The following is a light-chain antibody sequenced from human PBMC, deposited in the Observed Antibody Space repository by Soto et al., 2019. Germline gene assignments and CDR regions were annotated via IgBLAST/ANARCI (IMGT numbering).Light chain of an antibody. CDR3: NSFTTSTTWV. V-gene: IGLV2-14*01. Sequence: QSALNQPASVSGSPGQTVTISCTGTSADVGAYHYVSWYQHHPAKAPRLLMFQVGIRPSGVSNRFSGSKSGNTASLTISGFQPEDEADYYCNSFTTSTTWVFGGGTKLTVL. J-gene: IGLJ3*02. CDR2: QVG. CDR1: SADVGAYHY.